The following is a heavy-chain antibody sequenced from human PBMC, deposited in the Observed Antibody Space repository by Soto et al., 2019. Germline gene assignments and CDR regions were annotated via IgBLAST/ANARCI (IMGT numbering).Heavy chain of an antibody. CDR3: ARGHYYGSGSYYDY. CDR1: GGSFSGYY. Sequence: SETLSLTCAVYGGSFSGYYWSWIRQPPGKGLEWIGEINHSGSTNYNPSLKSRVTISVDTSKNQFSLKLSSVTAADTAVYYCARGHYYGSGSYYDYWGQGTLVTVSS. CDR2: INHSGST. J-gene: IGHJ4*02. V-gene: IGHV4-34*01. D-gene: IGHD3-10*01.